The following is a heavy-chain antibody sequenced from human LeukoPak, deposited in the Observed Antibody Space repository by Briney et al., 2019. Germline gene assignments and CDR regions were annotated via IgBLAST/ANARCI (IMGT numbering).Heavy chain of an antibody. CDR2: ISSNSIYV. CDR3: ARDQVDRIWYFDY. J-gene: IGHJ4*02. CDR1: GFTFSSYS. Sequence: PGRSLRLSCAASGFTFSSYSMNWVRQAPGKGLEWVSSISSNSIYVFYADSMKGRFTISRDNAKNSLSLQMNSLRAEDTAVYYCARDQVDRIWYFDYWGRGTLVTVSS. D-gene: IGHD1-14*01. V-gene: IGHV3-21*01.